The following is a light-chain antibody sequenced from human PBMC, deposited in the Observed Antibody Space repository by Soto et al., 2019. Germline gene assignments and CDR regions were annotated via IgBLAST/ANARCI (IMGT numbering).Light chain of an antibody. CDR3: AAWDDSLNGVYV. V-gene: IGLV1-40*01. Sequence: QSVLTQPPSVSGAPGQRVTISCTGSSSNIGAGFDVHWYHQIAGTAPKLLIYGNSNRPSGVPDRFSGSKSGTSASLAITGLQSEDEADYYCAAWDDSLNGVYVFGPGTKLTVL. CDR2: GNS. CDR1: SSNIGAGFD. J-gene: IGLJ1*01.